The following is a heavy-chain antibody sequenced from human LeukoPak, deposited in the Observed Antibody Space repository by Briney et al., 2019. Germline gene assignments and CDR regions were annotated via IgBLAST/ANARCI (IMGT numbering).Heavy chain of an antibody. CDR2: IYYSGST. V-gene: IGHV4-59*12. J-gene: IGHJ5*02. CDR1: GGSISKYY. CDR3: ARDSGTTGEVKFDP. D-gene: IGHD3-10*01. Sequence: PSETLSLTCTVSGGSISKYYWSWIRQPPGKGLEWIGYIYYSGSTSYNPSLKSRVTISVDTSKNQFSLKLSSVTAADTAVYYCARDSGTTGEVKFDPWGQGTLVTVSS.